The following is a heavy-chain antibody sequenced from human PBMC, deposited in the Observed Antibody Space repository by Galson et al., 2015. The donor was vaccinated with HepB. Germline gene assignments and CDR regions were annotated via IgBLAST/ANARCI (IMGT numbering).Heavy chain of an antibody. CDR3: AKGALYEPFDY. CDR2: IYYSGGT. V-gene: IGHV4-39*07. Sequence: ETLFLTCTVSGGSIRSRGYYWGWIRQPPGKGLEWIGSIYYSGGTFYNPPLKSRVTISVDTSENQFSLKLRSVTAADTAVYYCAKGALYEPFDYWGQGTLVTVSS. D-gene: IGHD3-3*01. CDR1: GGSIRSRGYY. J-gene: IGHJ4*02.